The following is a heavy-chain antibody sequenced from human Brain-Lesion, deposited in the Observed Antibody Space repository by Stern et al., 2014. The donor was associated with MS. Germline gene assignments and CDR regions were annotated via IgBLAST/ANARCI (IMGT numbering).Heavy chain of an antibody. J-gene: IGHJ6*02. CDR3: ARDQRGITIFGVVTDYYYLGMDV. D-gene: IGHD3-3*01. CDR1: GYIFTGYY. V-gene: IGHV1-2*06. Sequence: QVQLLESGAEVKKPGASVKVSCKTSGYIFTGYYIHWVRQAPGQGLEWMGRVNPNTGSTNYAQKCQGRVTMSRDTSISTAYVELSSLTSDDTAVYYCARDQRGITIFGVVTDYYYLGMDVWGQGTTVTVSS. CDR2: VNPNTGST.